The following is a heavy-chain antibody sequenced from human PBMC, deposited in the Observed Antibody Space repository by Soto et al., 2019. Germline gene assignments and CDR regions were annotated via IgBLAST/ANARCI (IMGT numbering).Heavy chain of an antibody. CDR2: IVVGSGNT. Sequence: SVKVSCKASGVTFTSSAVQWVRQARGQRLEWIGWIVVGSGNTNYAQKFQERVTITRDMSTSTAYMELSSLRSEDTAVYYCAAPTPAGDYGMDVWGQGTTVPVSS. CDR3: AAPTPAGDYGMDV. D-gene: IGHD3-10*01. CDR1: GVTFTSSA. V-gene: IGHV1-58*01. J-gene: IGHJ6*02.